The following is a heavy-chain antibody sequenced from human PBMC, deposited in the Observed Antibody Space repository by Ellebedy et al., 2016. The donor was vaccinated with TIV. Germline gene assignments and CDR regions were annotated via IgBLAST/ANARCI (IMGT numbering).Heavy chain of an antibody. CDR2: INWNGGST. J-gene: IGHJ4*02. Sequence: GGSLRLSXAASGFTFDDYGMSWVRQAPGKGLEWVSGINWNGGSTGYADSVKGRFTISRDNAKNSLYLQMNSLRAEDTALYYCARVGCSNTSCSLWGQGTLVTVSS. V-gene: IGHV3-20*03. CDR3: ARVGCSNTSCSL. CDR1: GFTFDDYG. D-gene: IGHD2-2*01.